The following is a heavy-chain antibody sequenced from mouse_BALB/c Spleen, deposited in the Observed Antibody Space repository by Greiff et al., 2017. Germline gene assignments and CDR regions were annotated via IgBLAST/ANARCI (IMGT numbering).Heavy chain of an antibody. CDR3: ARKPFAY. V-gene: IGHV1S29*02. J-gene: IGHJ3*01. Sequence: EVQLQQSGPELEKPGASVKISCKASGYSFTGYNMNWVKQSNGKSLEWIGYIYPYNGGTGYNQKFKSKATLTVDNSSSTAYMELRSLTSEDSAVYYCARKPFAYWGQGTLVTVSA. CDR2: IYPYNGGT. CDR1: GYSFTGYN.